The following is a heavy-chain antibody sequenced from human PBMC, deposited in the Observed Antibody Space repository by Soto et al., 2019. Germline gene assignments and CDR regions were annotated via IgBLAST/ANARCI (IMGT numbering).Heavy chain of an antibody. J-gene: IGHJ4*02. CDR2: ISGSGGST. Sequence: GGSLRLSCAASGFTFSSYAMSWVRQAPGKGLEWVSAISGSGGSTYYADSVKGRFTISRNNSKNTLCLRMNSLRAEDTAVYYYGRVGHYAYYDYWGQGTLVTVSS. CDR1: GFTFSSYA. V-gene: IGHV3-23*01. D-gene: IGHD3-16*01. CDR3: GRVGHYAYYDY.